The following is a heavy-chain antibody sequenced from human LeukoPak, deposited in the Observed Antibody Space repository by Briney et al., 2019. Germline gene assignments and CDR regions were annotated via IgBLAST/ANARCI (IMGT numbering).Heavy chain of an antibody. V-gene: IGHV3-7*01. J-gene: IGHJ2*01. D-gene: IGHD4-17*01. CDR2: IKQDGSET. Sequence: GGSLRLSCAGSGFSFSSHWMSWVRQAPGKGLEWVANIKQDGSETYYVDSVKGRFAISRDNSKNTLYLQMNSLRVEDTTVYYCATLRPYGAWYLDVWGRGTLVTVSS. CDR1: GFSFSSHW. CDR3: ATLRPYGAWYLDV.